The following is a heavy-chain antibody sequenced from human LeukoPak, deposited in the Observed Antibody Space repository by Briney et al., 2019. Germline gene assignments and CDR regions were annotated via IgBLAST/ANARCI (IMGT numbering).Heavy chain of an antibody. CDR2: ISAGNGNT. J-gene: IGHJ4*02. D-gene: IGHD1-26*01. V-gene: IGHV1-3*01. Sequence: GASVKVSCKASGYTFTSYAIHWVRQAPGQRLEWMGWISAGNGNTKYSQNFQGRVTFISNTSATTAFMELSSLRSEDAAVYYCARDPGSGSNDYWGQGTLVTVSS. CDR3: ARDPGSGSNDY. CDR1: GYTFTSYA.